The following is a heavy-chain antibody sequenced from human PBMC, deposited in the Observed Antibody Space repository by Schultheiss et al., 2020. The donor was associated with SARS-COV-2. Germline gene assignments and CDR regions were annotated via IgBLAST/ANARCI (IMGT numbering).Heavy chain of an antibody. CDR2: IYYSGST. V-gene: IGHV4-59*01. D-gene: IGHD6-19*01. CDR1: GDSISSYY. Sequence: SETLSLTCTVSGDSISSYYWTWIREPPGKGLEWIGYIYYSGSTNYNPSLKSRVTISVDTSKNQFSLKLSSVTAADTAVYYCARGRIAVAASYGMDVWGQGTTVTVSS. CDR3: ARGRIAVAASYGMDV. J-gene: IGHJ6*02.